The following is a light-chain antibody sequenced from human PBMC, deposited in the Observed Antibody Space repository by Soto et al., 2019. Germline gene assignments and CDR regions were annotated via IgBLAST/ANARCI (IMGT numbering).Light chain of an antibody. Sequence: ENVLTQSPGTLSLSPGERATFSCRASQSVSSSYLTWYQQKPGQAPRLLIYGASSRATDIPDRFSGSGSGTDFTLTISRLEPEDFAVYYCQQYDSSPVTFGQGTKLEIK. V-gene: IGKV3-20*01. CDR2: GAS. J-gene: IGKJ2*01. CDR3: QQYDSSPVT. CDR1: QSVSSSY.